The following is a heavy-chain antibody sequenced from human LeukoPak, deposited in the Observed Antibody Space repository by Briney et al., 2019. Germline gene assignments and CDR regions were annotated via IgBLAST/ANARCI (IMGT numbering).Heavy chain of an antibody. CDR3: ATPLTSKWSSSWYSGHFDY. D-gene: IGHD6-13*01. Sequence: GESLKISCVASGFSFSDYAMHWVRQAPGKGLEWVAVISADGRDKYYIDSVRGRFTISRDNSKTRVFLQMNSLEVEDTAVYYCATPLTSKWSSSWYSGHFDYWGQGALVTVPS. CDR1: GFSFSDYA. CDR2: ISADGRDK. J-gene: IGHJ4*02. V-gene: IGHV3-30*04.